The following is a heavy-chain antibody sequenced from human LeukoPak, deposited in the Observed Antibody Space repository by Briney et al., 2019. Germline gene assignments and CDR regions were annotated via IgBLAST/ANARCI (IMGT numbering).Heavy chain of an antibody. J-gene: IGHJ4*02. D-gene: IGHD3-22*01. CDR3: ASPQGAYNRSGPSWGY. CDR1: GYKLSSYW. V-gene: IGHV5-51*01. Sequence: GESLKISCNGSGYKLSSYWIGWVRPMPGKGLEWMGIIYPGDSDTRYSPPFQGQVTISADKSINTAYLQWSSLKASDTAMYYCASPQGAYNRSGPSWGYWGQGTLVTVSS. CDR2: IYPGDSDT.